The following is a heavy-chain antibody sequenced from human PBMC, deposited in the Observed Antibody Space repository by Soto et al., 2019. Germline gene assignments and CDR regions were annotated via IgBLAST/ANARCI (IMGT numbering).Heavy chain of an antibody. CDR1: GFTFSAYG. J-gene: IGHJ5*02. V-gene: IGHV3-33*01. CDR2: IWYDGGSE. Sequence: QVQLVESGGGVVQPGRSLRLSCAASGFTFSAYGMHWVRQAPGEGLEWVAVIWYDGGSEYYADSVEGRFNVSRDNAKNTVYLHMDTLRGDDTAVYYCARAHGPSLGSCLDLWGQGTLVTVSA. CDR3: ARAHGPSLGSCLDL. D-gene: IGHD2-2*01.